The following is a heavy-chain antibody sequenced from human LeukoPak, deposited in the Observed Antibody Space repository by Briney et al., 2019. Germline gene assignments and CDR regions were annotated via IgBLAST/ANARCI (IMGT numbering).Heavy chain of an antibody. CDR3: ARVRMWCRWHLYYYFDY. D-gene: IGHD2-8*02. CDR1: GGSFSGYY. V-gene: IGHV4-34*01. CDR2: IDHSGST. Sequence: TSETLSLSCAVYGGSFSGYYWSWIRQPPGKGLEWVGEIDHSGSTNYNPSLKSRVTISVDTSKYQFYRKLSSVTAADTAVYYCARVRMWCRWHLYYYFDYGGQGTLVTVSP. J-gene: IGHJ4*02.